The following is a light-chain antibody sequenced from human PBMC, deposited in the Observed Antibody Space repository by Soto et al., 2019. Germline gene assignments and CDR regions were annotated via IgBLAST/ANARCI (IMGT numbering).Light chain of an antibody. CDR1: SYSVSASHF. CDR2: NTN. V-gene: IGLV8-61*01. Sequence: QAVVTQEPSVSVSPGGTVTITCGLSSYSVSASHFTSWYQQTPSQPPRTLSYNTNTRSSGVPDRFCCSIRGNRAALTITGEHADDESDYYGVRYMRSGVSVFGGGTKLTVL. J-gene: IGLJ2*01. CDR3: VRYMRSGVSV.